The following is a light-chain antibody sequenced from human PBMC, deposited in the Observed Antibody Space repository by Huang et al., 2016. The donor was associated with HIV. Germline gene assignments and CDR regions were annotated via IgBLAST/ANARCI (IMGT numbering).Light chain of an antibody. J-gene: IGKJ4*01. V-gene: IGKV3-11*01. CDR2: DAS. CDR3: QQRVNGLT. CDR1: LNINKH. Sequence: EIVLTQSPATLSFFPGKRVSLSRRASLNINKHLAWYQQRPGHPPRLLIYDASSRVPGVAARVSGSGSGTDFTLTISSLESEDFATYYCQQRVNGLTFGGGTKV.